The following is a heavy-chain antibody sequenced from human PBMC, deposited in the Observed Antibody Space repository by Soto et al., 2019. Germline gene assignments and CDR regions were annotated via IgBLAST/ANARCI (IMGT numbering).Heavy chain of an antibody. D-gene: IGHD2-2*01. CDR2: IYYGGST. CDR1: GGSISPYY. J-gene: IGHJ3*02. CDR3: AREGIVVVPAAAISNAFDI. Sequence: PSETLSLTCTVSGGSISPYYWSWIRQPPGKGLEWVGYIYYGGSTSYNPSLKSRVTISLETSKSQFSLKLSSVTAADTAVYYCAREGIVVVPAAAISNAFDIWGQGTLVTVSS. V-gene: IGHV4-59*12.